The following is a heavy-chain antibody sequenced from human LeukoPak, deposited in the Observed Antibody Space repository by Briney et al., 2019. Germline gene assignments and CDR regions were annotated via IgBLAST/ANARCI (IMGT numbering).Heavy chain of an antibody. D-gene: IGHD2-21*02. CDR1: GGSISRSNYY. CDR2: IYYSGST. J-gene: IGHJ6*02. V-gene: IGHV4-39*01. CDR3: ARHVSTSSCGADCYSGGMDV. Sequence: PETLSLTCTVSGGSISRSNYYWGWIRQPPGKGLEWITRIYYSGSTYYYPSLKSRVTISVDTSKNQFSLKLSSVTAADTAVYYCARHVSTSSCGADCYSGGMDVWGQGTTVTVSS.